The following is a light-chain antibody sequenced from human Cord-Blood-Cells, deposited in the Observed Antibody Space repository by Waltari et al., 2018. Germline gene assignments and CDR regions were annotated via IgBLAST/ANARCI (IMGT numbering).Light chain of an antibody. Sequence: DIQMTQSPSTLSASVGDRVTITCRAGQSISSWLAWYQQKPGKAHKLLIYKASSLESGVPSRFSGSGSGTEFTLTISSLQPDDFATYYCQQYNSYSYSFGQGTKLEIK. V-gene: IGKV1-5*03. CDR3: QQYNSYSYS. CDR2: KAS. CDR1: QSISSW. J-gene: IGKJ2*03.